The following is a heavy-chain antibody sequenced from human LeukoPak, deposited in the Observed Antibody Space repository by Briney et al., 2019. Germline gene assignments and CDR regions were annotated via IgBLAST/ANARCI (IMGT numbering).Heavy chain of an antibody. V-gene: IGHV6-1*01. J-gene: IGHJ4*02. CDR2: TYYRSKWYN. CDR1: GDSVSSNSAA. Sequence: SQTLSLTCAISGDSVSSNSAAWTWIRQSPSRGLEWLGRTYYRSKWYNDYAVSVKSRITINPDTSKNQFSLQLNSVTPEDTAVYYCARAGQWLVSSRPHYFDYWGQGTLVTVSS. D-gene: IGHD6-19*01. CDR3: ARAGQWLVSSRPHYFDY.